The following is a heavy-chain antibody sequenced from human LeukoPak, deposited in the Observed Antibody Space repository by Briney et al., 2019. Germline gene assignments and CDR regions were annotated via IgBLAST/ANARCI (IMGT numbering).Heavy chain of an antibody. CDR3: ARTYGSGSLDY. Sequence: GGSLRLSCAASGFTFSSYGIHWVRQAPGKGLEWVAFIGYDGTNKYYADSVKGRFTISRDNAKNSVYLQMNSLRAEDTAVYYCARTYGSGSLDYGGQGTLVTVSS. CDR2: IGYDGTNK. J-gene: IGHJ4*02. D-gene: IGHD2-15*01. CDR1: GFTFSSYG. V-gene: IGHV3-30*02.